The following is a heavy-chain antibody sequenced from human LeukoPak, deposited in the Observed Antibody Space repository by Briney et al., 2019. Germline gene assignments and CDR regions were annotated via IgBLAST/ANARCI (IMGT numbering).Heavy chain of an antibody. CDR2: IDPSDSNMK. CDR3: ATGSSGGYSY. CDR1: GYSFTSYW. J-gene: IGHJ4*02. V-gene: IGHV5-10-1*01. D-gene: IGHD3-10*01. Sequence: GESLKISCKGSGYSFTSYWITWVRQMPGKGLEWMGTIDPSDSNMKNYSPTLQGHVTISVDKSISTVYLQWSSLKASDTAMYYCATGSSGGYSYWGQGALVTVSS.